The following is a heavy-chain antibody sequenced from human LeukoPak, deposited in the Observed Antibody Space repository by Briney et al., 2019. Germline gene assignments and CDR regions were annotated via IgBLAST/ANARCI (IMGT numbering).Heavy chain of an antibody. CDR1: GGSISSYY. D-gene: IGHD5-12*01. CDR2: IYYSGST. V-gene: IGHV4-59*01. Sequence: SETLSLTCTVSGGSISSYYWSWIRQPPGKGLEWIGYIYYSGSTNYNPSLKSRVTISVDTSKNQFSLKLSSVTAADTAVYYCARDIRGYSGYGGIDYWGQGTLVTVSS. J-gene: IGHJ4*02. CDR3: ARDIRGYSGYGGIDY.